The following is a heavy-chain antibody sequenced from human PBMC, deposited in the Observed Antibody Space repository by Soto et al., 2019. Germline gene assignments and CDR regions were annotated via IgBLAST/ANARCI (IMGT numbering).Heavy chain of an antibody. CDR3: ARSRSVWFGELLGWFDP. CDR2: INHSGST. CDR1: GGPFSGYY. D-gene: IGHD3-10*01. J-gene: IGHJ5*02. Sequence: QVQLQQWGAGLLKPSETLSLTCAVYGGPFSGYYWSWIRQPPGKGLEWIGEINHSGSTNYNPSLKSRVTISVDTSKNQFSLKLSSVTAADTAVYYCARSRSVWFGELLGWFDPWGQGTLVTVSS. V-gene: IGHV4-34*01.